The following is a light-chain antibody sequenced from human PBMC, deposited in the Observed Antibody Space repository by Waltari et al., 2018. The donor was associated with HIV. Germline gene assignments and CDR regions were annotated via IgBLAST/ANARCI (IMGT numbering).Light chain of an antibody. CDR1: QSVSSN. Sequence: LSCRASQSVSSNLAWYQQKPGQAPRLLIYGASTRATGIPARFSGSGSGTEFTLTISSLQSEDFAVYYCQQYNNWPPITFGQGTRLEIK. CDR2: GAS. J-gene: IGKJ5*01. V-gene: IGKV3-15*01. CDR3: QQYNNWPPIT.